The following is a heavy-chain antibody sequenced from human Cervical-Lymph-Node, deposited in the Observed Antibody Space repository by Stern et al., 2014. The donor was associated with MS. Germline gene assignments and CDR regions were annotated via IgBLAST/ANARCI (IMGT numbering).Heavy chain of an antibody. V-gene: IGHV3-30*18. CDR3: AKDRGGNAFDY. CDR2: ISYDGTHK. J-gene: IGHJ4*02. D-gene: IGHD4-23*01. Sequence: VQLVQSGGGVVQPGRSLRLSCAASGFSFSDYGIHWVRQAPGKALEWVAVISYDGTHKYCTDSVKGRGTISRDNSKNTVYLEMNSLRSDDTAVYYCAKDRGGNAFDYWGQGTLVIVSS. CDR1: GFSFSDYG.